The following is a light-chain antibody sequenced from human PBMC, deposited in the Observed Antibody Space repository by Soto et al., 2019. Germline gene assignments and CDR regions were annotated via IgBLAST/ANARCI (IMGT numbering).Light chain of an antibody. CDR3: CSYSGSSTFL. V-gene: IGLV2-23*03. J-gene: IGLJ2*01. CDR2: EGS. Sequence: QSALTQPASVSGSPGQSITISCTGTSSDVGSYNLVSWYQQHPGKAPKLMIYEGSKRPSGVSKRFSGSKSGNTASPTISGLQAEDEADYYCCSYSGSSTFLFGGGTKLTVL. CDR1: SSDVGSYNL.